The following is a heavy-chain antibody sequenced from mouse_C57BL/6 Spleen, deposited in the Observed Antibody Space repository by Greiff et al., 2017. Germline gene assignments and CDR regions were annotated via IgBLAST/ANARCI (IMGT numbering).Heavy chain of an antibody. V-gene: IGHV14-3*01. J-gene: IGHJ3*01. CDR1: GFNIKNTY. CDR2: IDPANGNT. CDR3: ALYYDYEGFAY. Sequence: EVQGVESVAELVRPGASVKLSCTASGFNIKNTYMHWVKQRPEQGLEWIGRIDPANGNTKYAPKFQGKATITADTASNTAYLQLSSLTSEDTAIYYCALYYDYEGFAYWGQGTLVTVSA. D-gene: IGHD2-4*01.